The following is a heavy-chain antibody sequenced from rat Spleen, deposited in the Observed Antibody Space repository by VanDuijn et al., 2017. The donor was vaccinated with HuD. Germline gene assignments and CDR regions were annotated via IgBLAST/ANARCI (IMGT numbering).Heavy chain of an antibody. CDR3: ASQYYFDGYYRDF. V-gene: IGHV2-16*01. D-gene: IGHD1-12*03. Sequence: QVQLKESGPGLVQPSQTLSLTCTVSGFSLTSYGVSWVRQPPGKGLEWIGAIWSGGSTDYNSALKSRLSISRDTSKSQVFLKMNNLQTEDTAMYFCASQYYFDGYYRDFWGQGLMVTVSS. CDR1: GFSLTSYG. CDR2: IWSGGST. J-gene: IGHJ2*01.